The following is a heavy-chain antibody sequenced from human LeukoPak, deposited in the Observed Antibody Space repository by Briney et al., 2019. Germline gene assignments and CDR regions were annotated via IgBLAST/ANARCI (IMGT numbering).Heavy chain of an antibody. J-gene: IGHJ4*02. Sequence: SETLSLTCTVSGGSISSYYWSWIRQPPGKGLEWIGYIYYSGSTNYNPSLKSRVTISVDTSKNQFSLKLSSVTAADTAVYYCARAGYYDSSGYRFDYWAREPWSPSPQ. CDR2: IYYSGST. CDR3: ARAGYYDSSGYRFDY. V-gene: IGHV4-59*01. D-gene: IGHD3-22*01. CDR1: GGSISSYY.